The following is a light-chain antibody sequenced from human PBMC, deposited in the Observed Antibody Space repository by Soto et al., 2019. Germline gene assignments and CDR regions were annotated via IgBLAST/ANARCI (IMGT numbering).Light chain of an antibody. J-gene: IGKJ1*01. CDR2: GAS. CDR1: QSVSSSY. Sequence: EIVLTQSPGTLSLSPGERATLSCRASQSVSSSYLAWYQQKPGQAPRLLIYGASSRATGIPDRFSGSGSGTDFTLTISRPEPEDFAVYYWQQYGSSRTFGQGTKVEIK. V-gene: IGKV3-20*01. CDR3: QQYGSSRT.